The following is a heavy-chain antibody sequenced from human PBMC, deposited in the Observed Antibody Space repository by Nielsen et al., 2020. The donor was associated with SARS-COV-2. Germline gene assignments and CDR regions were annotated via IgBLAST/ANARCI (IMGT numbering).Heavy chain of an antibody. J-gene: IGHJ3*02. Sequence: LRLSCTVSGGSISDDYWGWIRQPPGKGLEWIGSIYYSGSTYYNPSLKSRVTISVDTSKNQFSLKLSSVTAADTAVYYCARVRITMIVVVDAFDIWGQGTMVTVSS. CDR3: ARVRITMIVVVDAFDI. D-gene: IGHD3-22*01. CDR2: IYYSGST. V-gene: IGHV4-39*07. CDR1: GGSISDDY.